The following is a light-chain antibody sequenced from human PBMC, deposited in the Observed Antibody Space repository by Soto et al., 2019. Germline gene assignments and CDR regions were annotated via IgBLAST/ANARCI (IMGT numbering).Light chain of an antibody. CDR3: SSYTSSSTLGYV. J-gene: IGLJ1*01. V-gene: IGLV2-14*01. CDR1: SSDVGGYNY. CDR2: EVS. Sequence: QSALTQPASVSGSPGQSITISCTGTSSDVGGYNYVSWYQQHPGKAPQLVIYEVSNRPAGVSNHFSGSKSGNTASLTISGLQAEDEADYYCSSYTSSSTLGYVFGTGTKVTVL.